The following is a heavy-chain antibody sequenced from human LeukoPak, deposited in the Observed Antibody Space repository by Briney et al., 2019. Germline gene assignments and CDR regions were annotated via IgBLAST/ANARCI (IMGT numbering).Heavy chain of an antibody. CDR2: IWYDGSNK. CDR1: GFTFSSYG. D-gene: IGHD2-15*01. J-gene: IGHJ4*02. Sequence: GGSLRLSCAASGFTFSSYGMHWVRQAPGKGPEWVAVIWYDGSNKYYADSVKGRFTISRDNSKNTLYLQMNSLRAEDTAVYYCARRGGGSCIDYWGQGTLVTVSS. CDR3: ARRGGGSCIDY. V-gene: IGHV3-33*01.